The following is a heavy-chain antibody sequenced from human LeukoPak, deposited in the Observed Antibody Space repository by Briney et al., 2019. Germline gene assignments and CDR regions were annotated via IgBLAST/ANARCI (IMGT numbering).Heavy chain of an antibody. V-gene: IGHV3-66*01. CDR1: GFTVSTNF. CDR2: IYSGGST. Sequence: PAGGSLRLSCVVSGFTVSTNFMSWVRQAPGKGLEWVSLIYSGGSTNYADSVKGRFTISRDISKNTLFLQMNSLRAEDTAVYYCASDTYWGQGTLVTVSS. CDR3: ASDTY. J-gene: IGHJ4*02.